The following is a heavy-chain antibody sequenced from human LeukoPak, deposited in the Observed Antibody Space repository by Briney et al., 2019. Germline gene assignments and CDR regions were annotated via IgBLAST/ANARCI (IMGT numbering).Heavy chain of an antibody. CDR2: ITRDSIYT. Sequence: GGSLRLSCAASGFTFSNYNMNWVRQTPGKGLEWVSSITRDSIYTFYADSVRGRFTISRDNAKNSLSLQMNSLRAEDTAVYYCARDPYNGYYGDDYYYHMDVWGKGTTVTISS. D-gene: IGHD4-17*01. J-gene: IGHJ6*03. CDR3: ARDPYNGYYGDDYYYHMDV. V-gene: IGHV3-21*01. CDR1: GFTFSNYN.